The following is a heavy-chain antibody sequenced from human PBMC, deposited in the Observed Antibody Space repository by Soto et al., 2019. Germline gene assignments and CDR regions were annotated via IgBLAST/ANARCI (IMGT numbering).Heavy chain of an antibody. Sequence: SETLSLTWSVSGGSISNHFWSWIRQPPGKGLEWIAYIYFTGSPSYNPSLQSRVTVSLDTSKNQFSLKLNSVTAADTAVYYCARGGIPTQNWFDPWGQGTLVTVSS. CDR3: ARGGIPTQNWFDP. CDR1: GGSISNHF. V-gene: IGHV4-59*11. D-gene: IGHD2-2*02. J-gene: IGHJ5*02. CDR2: IYFTGSP.